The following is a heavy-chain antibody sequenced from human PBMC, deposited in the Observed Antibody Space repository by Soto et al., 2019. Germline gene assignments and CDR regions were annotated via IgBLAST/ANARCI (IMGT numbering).Heavy chain of an antibody. CDR1: GFTFGDYG. Sequence: EVQLSQSGGGLVQRGGSLSRSCEGSGFTFGDYGINWVRQAPGKGLEWVSGISGSGNQIDYSDSVEGRFTVSRDNSKNTVFLQMNDLSAGDTAVYFCAKNQDWNRPDPGAFDVWGQGTMVTVSS. D-gene: IGHD1-1*01. CDR2: ISGSGNQI. J-gene: IGHJ3*01. V-gene: IGHV3-23*01. CDR3: AKNQDWNRPDPGAFDV.